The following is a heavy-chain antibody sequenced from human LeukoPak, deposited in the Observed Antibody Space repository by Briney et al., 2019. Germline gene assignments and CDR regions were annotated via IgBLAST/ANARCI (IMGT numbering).Heavy chain of an antibody. J-gene: IGHJ3*02. CDR1: GGSMNSYY. Sequence: SETLSLTCTVSGGSMNSYYWSWIRQPPGKGLEWIGYIFFSGSINYNPSLKSRVTMSVDTSKNQFSLKLSSVTAADTAVYYCARDRPIVVVPAAGDAFDIWGQGTMVTVSS. D-gene: IGHD2-2*01. V-gene: IGHV4-59*12. CDR3: ARDRPIVVVPAAGDAFDI. CDR2: IFFSGSI.